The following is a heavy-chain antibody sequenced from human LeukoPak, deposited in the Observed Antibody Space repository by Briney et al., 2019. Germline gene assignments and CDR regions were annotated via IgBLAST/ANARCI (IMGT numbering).Heavy chain of an antibody. V-gene: IGHV1-18*01. CDR3: AREGTLGYCSGGSCPNWFDP. CDR1: GYTFSNYG. D-gene: IGHD2-15*01. J-gene: IGHJ5*02. Sequence: GASVKVSCKASGYTFSNYGISWVRQAPGQGLEWMGWISSYNDNTNYAQKLQGRVTMTTDTSTSTAYMELRSLRSDDTAVYYCAREGTLGYCSGGSCPNWFDPWGQGTLVTVSS. CDR2: ISSYNDNT.